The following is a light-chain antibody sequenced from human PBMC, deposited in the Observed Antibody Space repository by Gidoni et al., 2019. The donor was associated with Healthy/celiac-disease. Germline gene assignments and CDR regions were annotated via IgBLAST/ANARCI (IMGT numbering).Light chain of an antibody. J-gene: IGLJ2*01. CDR1: SSDVGGYKY. V-gene: IGLV2-14*01. CDR3: SSYTSSSIRVV. CDR2: EVS. Sequence: QSALTQPASVSGSPGQTITISCTGTSSDVGGYKYVSWYQQHPGKAPKLMIYEVSNRPSGVSNRFSCSKSGNTASLTISGLQAEDDADYYCSSYTSSSIRVVFGGGTKLTVL.